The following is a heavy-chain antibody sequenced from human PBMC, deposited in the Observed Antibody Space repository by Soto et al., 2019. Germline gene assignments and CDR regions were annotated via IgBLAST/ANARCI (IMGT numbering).Heavy chain of an antibody. CDR1: GGSFSGYY. Sequence: QVQLQQWGAGLLKPSETLSLTCAVYGGSFSGYYWSWIRQPPGKGLEWIGDINHSGRTNYSPSLKSRVIISTDSSRNQFSLRLTSVTAADTALYYCARGIRGGIITSYYFAVDVWGKWTTVTVSP. CDR3: ARGIRGGIITSYYFAVDV. J-gene: IGHJ6*04. D-gene: IGHD3-10*01. CDR2: INHSGRT. V-gene: IGHV4-34*01.